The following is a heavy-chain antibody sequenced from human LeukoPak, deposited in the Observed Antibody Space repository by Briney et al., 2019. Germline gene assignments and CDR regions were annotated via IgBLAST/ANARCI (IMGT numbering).Heavy chain of an antibody. J-gene: IGHJ4*02. CDR1: GFTFSSYG. CDR3: AKDLLSYSSGWYGSGVFDY. V-gene: IGHV3-30*02. D-gene: IGHD6-19*01. Sequence: PGGSLRLSCAASGFTFSSYGMHWVRQAPGKGLEWVAFIRYDGSNKYYADSVKGRFTISRDNSKNTLYLQMNSLRAEDTAVYYCAKDLLSYSSGWYGSGVFDYWGQGTLVTVSS. CDR2: IRYDGSNK.